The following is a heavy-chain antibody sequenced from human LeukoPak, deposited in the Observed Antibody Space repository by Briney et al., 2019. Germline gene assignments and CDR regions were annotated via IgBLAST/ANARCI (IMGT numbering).Heavy chain of an antibody. D-gene: IGHD2-21*02. J-gene: IGHJ4*02. CDR2: ISNDGTNK. CDR1: GFSFSGYG. V-gene: IGHV3-30*03. Sequence: GGSLRLSCAASGFSFSGYGMHWVRQAPGKGLECVALISNDGTNKYYADSVKGRFTISRDNSKNTLYLQMDSLRTEDTAVYYCARDWARGDSYYVDYWGQGTLATVSS. CDR3: ARDWARGDSYYVDY.